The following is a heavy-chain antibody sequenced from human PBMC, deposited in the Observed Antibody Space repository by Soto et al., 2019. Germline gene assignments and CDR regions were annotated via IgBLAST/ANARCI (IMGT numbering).Heavy chain of an antibody. Sequence: QVQLQESGPGLVKPSETLSLTCTVSGGSISSYYWSWIRQPPGKGLEWIGYIYSSGSTNYNPSLKGRVTISVDTSKNQFSLKLSSVTAADTAVYYCARDSLAAAGGGRRWFDPWGQGTLVTVSS. J-gene: IGHJ5*02. CDR2: IYSSGST. V-gene: IGHV4-59*01. CDR3: ARDSLAAAGGGRRWFDP. D-gene: IGHD6-13*01. CDR1: GGSISSYY.